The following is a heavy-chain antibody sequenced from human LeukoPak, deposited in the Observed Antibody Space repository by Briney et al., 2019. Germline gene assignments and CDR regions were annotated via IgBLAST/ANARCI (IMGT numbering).Heavy chain of an antibody. CDR2: INPTSGAT. CDR3: AKGDTTWELPHDD. Sequence: ASVKVSCKASGGTFSSYAISWVRQAPGQGLEWMGWINPTSGATNYAPKFQGRVTMTRDTSISTAYMELNSLKSDDTAVYYCAKGDTTWELPHDDWGQGTLVTVSS. CDR1: GGTFSSYA. V-gene: IGHV1-2*02. J-gene: IGHJ4*02. D-gene: IGHD1-26*01.